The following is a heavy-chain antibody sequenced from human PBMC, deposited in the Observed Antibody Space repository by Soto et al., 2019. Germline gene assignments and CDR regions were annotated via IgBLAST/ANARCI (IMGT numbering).Heavy chain of an antibody. CDR3: ARSSQWLVGGFDY. J-gene: IGHJ4*02. CDR2: ISSSSSTI. V-gene: IGHV3-48*01. Sequence: EVQLVESGGGLVQPGGSLRLSCAASGFTFSSYNMNWVRQAPGKGLEWVSYISSSSSTIYYADSVKGRFTISRDNAKNSLYLQTNSLRAEDTAVYYCARSSQWLVGGFDYWGQGTLVTVSS. CDR1: GFTFSSYN. D-gene: IGHD6-19*01.